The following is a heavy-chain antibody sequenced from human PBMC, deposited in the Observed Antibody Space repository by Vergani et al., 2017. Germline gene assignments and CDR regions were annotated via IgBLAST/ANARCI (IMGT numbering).Heavy chain of an antibody. CDR3: ARDWAYSSGWYRGPEAFDI. D-gene: IGHD6-19*01. J-gene: IGHJ3*02. CDR2: ISSSSSTI. Sequence: VQLVESGGGVVQPGRSLRLSCAASGFTFSSYSMNWVRQAPGKGLEWVSYISSSSSTIYYADSVKGRFTISRDNSKNTLYLQMNSLRAEDTAVYYCARDWAYSSGWYRGPEAFDIWGQGTMVTVSS. V-gene: IGHV3-48*01. CDR1: GFTFSSYS.